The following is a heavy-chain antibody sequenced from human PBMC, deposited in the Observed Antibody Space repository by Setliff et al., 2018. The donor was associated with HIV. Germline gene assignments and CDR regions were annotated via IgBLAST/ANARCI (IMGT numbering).Heavy chain of an antibody. V-gene: IGHV4-34*01. CDR2: IVDSGST. CDR3: ARGHSYDSYGYYLRGFDI. J-gene: IGHJ3*02. D-gene: IGHD3-22*01. CDR1: GGSLTNYY. Sequence: LSLTCTLYGGSLTNYYWTWIRQSPEKGLEWIGEIVDSGSTNCSPSLKSRVTISLDTSKKQFSLRLTSLTAADTAVYYCARGHSYDSYGYYLRGFDIWGPGTMVTVS.